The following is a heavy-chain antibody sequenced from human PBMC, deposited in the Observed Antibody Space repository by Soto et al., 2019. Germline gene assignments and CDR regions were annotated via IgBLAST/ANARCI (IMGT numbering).Heavy chain of an antibody. D-gene: IGHD2-15*01. J-gene: IGHJ3*02. CDR2: IYGNGAGI. CDR1: GFSFTNYA. CDR3: AREGLGLNGGNPRWPDAFDI. V-gene: IGHV3-23*01. Sequence: EVQLLEAGGGLAQPGGSLRLSCAGSGFSFTNYAMMWVRQAPGKGLESVSGIYGNGAGISYADSVKGRFTISRDNSKNTLYLQMNSLRAEDTAVYYCAREGLGLNGGNPRWPDAFDIWGQGTMVTVSS.